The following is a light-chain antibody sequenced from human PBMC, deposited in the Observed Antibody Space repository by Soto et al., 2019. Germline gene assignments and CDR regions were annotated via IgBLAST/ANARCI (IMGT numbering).Light chain of an antibody. CDR1: QTISSN. J-gene: IGKJ1*01. Sequence: EIVMTQSPATLSVSPGERATLSCRASQTISSNLAWYQQKPGQAPRLLIYGASARATGLPFRFSGSGSGTEFTLTISSLQSEDLAVYYCQQYNNWPLTFGQGTKVDNK. CDR2: GAS. CDR3: QQYNNWPLT. V-gene: IGKV3-15*01.